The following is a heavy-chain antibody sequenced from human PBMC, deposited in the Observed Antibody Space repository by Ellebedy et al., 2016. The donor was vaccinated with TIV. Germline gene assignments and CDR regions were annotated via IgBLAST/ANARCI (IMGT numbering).Heavy chain of an antibody. Sequence: GGSLRLSXAASGFTVGNNYMSWVRQAPGKGLEWVSLIYSRGDTAYADSVKGRFTISRDSSKNTLYLQMSSLRADDTAVYYCAPRAIRAPNWGQGTLVTVSS. J-gene: IGHJ4*02. CDR2: IYSRGDT. V-gene: IGHV3-53*01. CDR1: GFTVGNNY. D-gene: IGHD1-26*01. CDR3: APRAIRAPN.